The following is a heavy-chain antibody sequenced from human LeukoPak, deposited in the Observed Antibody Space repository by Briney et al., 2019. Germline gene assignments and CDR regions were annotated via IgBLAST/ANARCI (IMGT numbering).Heavy chain of an antibody. Sequence: PSETLSLTCTVSGGSISSSSYYWGWIRQPPGKGLEWIGSIYYSGSTYYKPSLKSRVAISVDTSKNQFSLKLSSVTAADTAVYYCARQQGIVATIYFDYWGQGTLVTVSS. CDR1: GGSISSSSYY. V-gene: IGHV4-39*07. J-gene: IGHJ4*02. D-gene: IGHD5-12*01. CDR2: IYYSGST. CDR3: ARQQGIVATIYFDY.